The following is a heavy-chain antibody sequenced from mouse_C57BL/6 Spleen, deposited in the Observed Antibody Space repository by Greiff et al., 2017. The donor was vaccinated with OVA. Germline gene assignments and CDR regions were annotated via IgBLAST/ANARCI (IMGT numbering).Heavy chain of an antibody. V-gene: IGHV1-72*01. CDR3: AREGYSKGTFAY. D-gene: IGHD2-5*01. Sequence: QVQLKQPGAELVKPGASVKLSCKASGYTFTSYWMHWVKQRPGRGLEWIGRIDPNSGGTKYNEKFKSKATLTVDKPSSTAYMQLSSLTSEDSAVYYCAREGYSKGTFAYWGQGTLVTVSA. CDR2: IDPNSGGT. CDR1: GYTFTSYW. J-gene: IGHJ3*01.